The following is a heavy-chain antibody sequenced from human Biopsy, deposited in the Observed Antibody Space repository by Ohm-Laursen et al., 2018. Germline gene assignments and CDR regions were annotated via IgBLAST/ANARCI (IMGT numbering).Heavy chain of an antibody. CDR1: GESSSGYF. Sequence: SDTLSLTCAVNGESSSGYFWSWVRQPPGKGLEWIGQINQSGRTNYNPSLKSRVNISADKSNNQFSLKLTSVTSADTAVYFCGNEVHGRDYWGLGALVTVSS. J-gene: IGHJ4*02. D-gene: IGHD2-15*01. CDR3: GNEVHGRDY. V-gene: IGHV4-34*01. CDR2: INQSGRT.